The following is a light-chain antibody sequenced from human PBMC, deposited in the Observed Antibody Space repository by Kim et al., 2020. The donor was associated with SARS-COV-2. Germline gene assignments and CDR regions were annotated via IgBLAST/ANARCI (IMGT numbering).Light chain of an antibody. J-gene: IGKJ4*01. V-gene: IGKV1-5*03. CDR3: QQYNSYLLT. CDR1: QSISSW. CDR2: KAS. Sequence: DIQMTQSPSTLSASVGDRVTITCRASQSISSWLAWYQQKPGKAPKLLIYKASSLESWVPSRFSGSGSGTEFTLTISSLQPDDFATYYCQQYNSYLLTFGGGTKVDIK.